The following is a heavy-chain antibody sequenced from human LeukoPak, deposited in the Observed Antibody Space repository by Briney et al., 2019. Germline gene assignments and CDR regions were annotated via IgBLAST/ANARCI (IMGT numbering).Heavy chain of an antibody. D-gene: IGHD3/OR15-3a*01. CDR1: GFTFSSYE. CDR3: AKDWTGSKPFDL. V-gene: IGHV3-23*01. Sequence: PGGSLRLSCAASGFTFSSYEMNWVRQAPGKGLEWVSGISTGGNTYYADSVKGRFTISRDNSKNTLYLQMTSLRAEDTAVYYCAKDWTGSKPFDLWGRGTLVTVSS. CDR2: ISTGGNT. J-gene: IGHJ2*01.